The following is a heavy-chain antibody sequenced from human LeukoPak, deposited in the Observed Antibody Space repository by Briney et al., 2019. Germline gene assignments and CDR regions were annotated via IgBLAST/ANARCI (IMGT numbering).Heavy chain of an antibody. J-gene: IGHJ4*02. D-gene: IGHD6-13*01. CDR3: ARSFDSSSWYFIATNFDY. V-gene: IGHV3-21*01. Sequence: GGSLRLSCAASGFTFSSYSMNWVCQAPGKGLEWVSSISSSSSYIYYADSVKGRFTISRDNAKNSLYLQMNSLRAEDTAVYYCARSFDSSSWYFIATNFDYWGQGTLVTVSS. CDR2: ISSSSSYI. CDR1: GFTFSSYS.